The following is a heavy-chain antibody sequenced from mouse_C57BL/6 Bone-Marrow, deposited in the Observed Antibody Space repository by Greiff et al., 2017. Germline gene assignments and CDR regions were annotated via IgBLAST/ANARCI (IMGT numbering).Heavy chain of an antibody. CDR2: INPNNGGT. V-gene: IGHV1-26*01. J-gene: IGHJ3*01. CDR1: GYTFTDYY. D-gene: IGHD1-1*01. CDR3: APHYYGSSFQDAY. Sequence: VQLQQSGPELVKPGASVKISCKASGYTFTDYYMNWVKQSHGKSLEWIGDINPNNGGTSYNQKFKGKATLTVDKSSSTAYMELRSLTSEDSAVYYCAPHYYGSSFQDAYWSQGTLVTVSA.